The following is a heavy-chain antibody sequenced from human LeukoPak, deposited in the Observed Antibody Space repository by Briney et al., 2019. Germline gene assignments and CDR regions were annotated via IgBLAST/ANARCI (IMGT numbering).Heavy chain of an antibody. J-gene: IGHJ4*02. Sequence: PGGSLRLSCAASGFTFSSYWMTWVRQAPGQGLEWVASIKQDGNEKYYVDSVKGRFTISRVNARNSLFLQMSSLRADDTAVYYCARDGAFRIYDYWGQGTLVTVSS. CDR2: IKQDGNEK. D-gene: IGHD3-3*02. CDR3: ARDGAFRIYDY. CDR1: GFTFSSYW. V-gene: IGHV3-7*01.